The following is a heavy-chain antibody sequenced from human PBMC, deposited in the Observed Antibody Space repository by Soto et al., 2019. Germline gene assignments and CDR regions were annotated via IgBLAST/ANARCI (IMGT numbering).Heavy chain of an antibody. CDR1: AGSISSGAYS. Sequence: SETLSLTCAVSAGSISSGAYSWSWIRQPPGKGLEWIGYIDHSGSTYYSPSLKSRVTVSVDRSKNQFSLKLSSVTAADTAVFHCARGPYDSSGFYSAFDIWGQGTMVTVSS. V-gene: IGHV4-30-2*01. CDR3: ARGPYDSSGFYSAFDI. CDR2: IDHSGST. D-gene: IGHD3-22*01. J-gene: IGHJ3*02.